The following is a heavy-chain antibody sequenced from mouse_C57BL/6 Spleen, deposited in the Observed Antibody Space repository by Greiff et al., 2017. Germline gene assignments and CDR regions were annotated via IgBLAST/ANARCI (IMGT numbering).Heavy chain of an antibody. CDR1: GYAFSSSW. CDR2: LYPGDGDT. CDR3: ARGYGNRYYYAMDY. J-gene: IGHJ4*01. D-gene: IGHD2-10*02. Sequence: QVQLQQSGPELVKPGASVKISCKASGYAFSSSWMNWVKQRPGKGLEWIGRLYPGDGDTNYNGKFKGKATLTADKSSSTAYMQLSSLTSEDSAVYFCARGYGNRYYYAMDYWGQGTSVTVSS. V-gene: IGHV1-82*01.